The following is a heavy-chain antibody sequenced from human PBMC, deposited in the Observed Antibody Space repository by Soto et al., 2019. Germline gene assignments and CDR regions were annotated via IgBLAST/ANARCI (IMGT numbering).Heavy chain of an antibody. Sequence: GGSLRLSCTASGFTFGDYAMSWFRQAPGKGLEWVGFIRSKAYGGTTEYAASVKGRFTISRDDSKSIAYLQMNSLKTEDTAVYYCTRLTGSGFSSVDYWGQGTLVTVSS. CDR2: IRSKAYGGTT. CDR1: GFTFGDYA. V-gene: IGHV3-49*03. D-gene: IGHD3-22*01. CDR3: TRLTGSGFSSVDY. J-gene: IGHJ4*02.